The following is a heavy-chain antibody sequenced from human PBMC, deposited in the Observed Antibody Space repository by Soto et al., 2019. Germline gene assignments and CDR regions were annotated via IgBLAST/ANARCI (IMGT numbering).Heavy chain of an antibody. V-gene: IGHV4-59*01. Sequence: SETLSLTCTVSGGSISSYYWSWIRQPPGKGLEWIGYIYYSGSTNYNPSLKSRVTISVDTSKNQFPLKLSSVTAADTAVYYCARALGYYDSSGYFYYFDYWGQGTLVTVSS. CDR2: IYYSGST. CDR1: GGSISSYY. CDR3: ARALGYYDSSGYFYYFDY. J-gene: IGHJ4*02. D-gene: IGHD3-22*01.